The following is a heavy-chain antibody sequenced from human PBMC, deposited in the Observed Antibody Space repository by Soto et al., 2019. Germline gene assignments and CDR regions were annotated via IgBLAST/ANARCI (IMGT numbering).Heavy chain of an antibody. Sequence: EVQLVESGGGLVKPGGSLRLSCAASGFTFSSYSMNWVRQAPGKGLEWVSSISSSSSYIYYADSVKGRFTISRDNAKNSLYRQMNSLRAEDTAVYYCARAPVLIAVAGDFDYWGQGTLVTVSS. D-gene: IGHD6-19*01. CDR1: GFTFSSYS. J-gene: IGHJ4*02. CDR2: ISSSSSYI. V-gene: IGHV3-21*01. CDR3: ARAPVLIAVAGDFDY.